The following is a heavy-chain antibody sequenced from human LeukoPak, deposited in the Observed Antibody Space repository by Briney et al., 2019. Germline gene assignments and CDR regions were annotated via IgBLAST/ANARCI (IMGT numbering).Heavy chain of an antibody. CDR3: AKVNDILTGYYPSGMDV. J-gene: IGHJ6*02. D-gene: IGHD3-9*01. V-gene: IGHV3-23*01. CDR2: ISGSGANT. Sequence: GGSLRLSCVASGFTFSTYSMSWVRQALGKGLEWVSGISGSGANTGYADSVKGRFTISRDNSKNTLYLQMNSLRAEDTAVYYCAKVNDILTGYYPSGMDVWGQGTTVTVSS. CDR1: GFTFSTYS.